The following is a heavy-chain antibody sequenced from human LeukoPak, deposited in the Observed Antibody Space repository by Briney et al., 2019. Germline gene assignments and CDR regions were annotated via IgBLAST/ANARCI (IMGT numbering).Heavy chain of an antibody. Sequence: PGGSLRLSCAASGFTVSSNYMSWVRQAPGKGLKWVSVIYSGGSTYYADSVKGRFTISRDNSKNTLYLQMNSLRAEDTGVYYCARDPYDFWSGTPQGYFDYWGQGTLVTVSS. CDR1: GFTVSSNY. V-gene: IGHV3-53*01. D-gene: IGHD3-3*01. CDR3: ARDPYDFWSGTPQGYFDY. CDR2: IYSGGST. J-gene: IGHJ4*02.